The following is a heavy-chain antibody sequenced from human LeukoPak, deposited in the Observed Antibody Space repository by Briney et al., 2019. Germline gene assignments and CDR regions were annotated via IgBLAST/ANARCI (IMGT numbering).Heavy chain of an antibody. CDR3: ARGPYSYDSSGAFDI. CDR1: GDSISSSSSY. Sequence: SETLSLTCTVSGDSISSSSSYWGWIRQPPGEGLEWIGSIYYSGSTYYNPSLKSRVTISVDTSKNQFSLKLSSVTAADTAVYFCARGPYSYDSSGAFDIWGQGTMVTVSS. V-gene: IGHV4-39*07. J-gene: IGHJ3*02. CDR2: IYYSGST. D-gene: IGHD3-22*01.